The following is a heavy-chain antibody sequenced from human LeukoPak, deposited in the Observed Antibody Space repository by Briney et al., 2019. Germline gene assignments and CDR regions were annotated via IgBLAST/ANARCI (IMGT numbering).Heavy chain of an antibody. J-gene: IGHJ5*02. D-gene: IGHD4-11*01. CDR2: IIPILGIA. V-gene: IGHV1-69*04. CDR3: AREDSNYVSWFDP. CDR1: GGTFSSYT. Sequence: SVKVSCMASGGTFSSYTISWVRQAPGQGLEWMGRIIPILGIANYAQKFQGRVTITADKSTSTAYMELSSLRSEDTAVYYCAREDSNYVSWFDPWGQGNLVTVSS.